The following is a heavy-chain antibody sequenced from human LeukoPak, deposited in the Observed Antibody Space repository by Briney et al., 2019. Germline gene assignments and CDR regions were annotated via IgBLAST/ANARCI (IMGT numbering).Heavy chain of an antibody. J-gene: IGHJ4*02. V-gene: IGHV3-30-3*01. CDR2: ISYDGSNK. D-gene: IGHD3-22*01. CDR1: GFTFSSYA. Sequence: GGSLRLSCAASGFTFSSYAMHWVRQAPGKGLEWVAVISYDGSNKYYADSVKGRFTISRDNSKNTLYLQMNSLGAEDTAVYYCARESSGYYLDYWGQGTLVTVSS. CDR3: ARESSGYYLDY.